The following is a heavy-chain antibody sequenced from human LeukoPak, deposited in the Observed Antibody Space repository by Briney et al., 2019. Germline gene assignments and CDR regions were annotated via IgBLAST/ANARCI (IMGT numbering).Heavy chain of an antibody. CDR2: IHYTGNT. CDR1: GGSISSYY. V-gene: IGHV4-59*01. CDR3: GREKIAVPVDGRGLFDP. J-gene: IGHJ5*02. Sequence: SETLSLTCTVSGGSISSYYWSWIGRPPGKAAEGLGYIHYTGNTNSTPSLRSPGAISLDTSKSQFSLKLSSVTAADTAVYYCGREKIAVPVDGRGLFDPWGQGTLVTVSS. D-gene: IGHD6-19*01.